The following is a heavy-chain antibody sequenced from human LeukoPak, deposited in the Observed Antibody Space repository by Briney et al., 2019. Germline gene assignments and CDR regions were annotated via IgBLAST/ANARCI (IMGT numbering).Heavy chain of an antibody. CDR3: AKETTQYSSGWFFDS. D-gene: IGHD6-19*01. J-gene: IGHJ4*02. CDR1: GFTFSSYA. Sequence: GRSLRLSCAASGFTFSSYAMHWVRQAPGKGLEWVAVISFNGGTTYYADSVRGRFTISRDNSNNSLYLQLNSLGLEDTAVYYCAKETTQYSSGWFFDSWGQGTLVTVSS. CDR2: ISFNGGTT. V-gene: IGHV3-30*04.